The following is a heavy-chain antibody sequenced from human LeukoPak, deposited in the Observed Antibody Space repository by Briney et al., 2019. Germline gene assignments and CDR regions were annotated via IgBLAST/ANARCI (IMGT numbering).Heavy chain of an antibody. CDR2: IYYTGT. J-gene: IGHJ5*02. D-gene: IGHD3-10*01. Sequence: SETLSLTCTVSGGSVTDYYWSWIRQSPGKGLEWIGYIYYTGTSYNPSLKSRVTISADTSKNQFSLKLISVTAADTAVYYCARDRGQYASGTGFTWFDPWGQGTLVTVSS. V-gene: IGHV4-59*02. CDR3: ARDRGQYASGTGFTWFDP. CDR1: GGSVTDYY.